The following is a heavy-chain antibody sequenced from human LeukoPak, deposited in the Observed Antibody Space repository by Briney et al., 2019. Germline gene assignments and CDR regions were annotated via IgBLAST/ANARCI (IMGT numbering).Heavy chain of an antibody. J-gene: IGHJ4*02. CDR3: AEEAVDYDIFTGYYTTGYFDY. V-gene: IGHV3-23*01. CDR1: GFTFSSYA. Sequence: PGGSLRLSCAASGFTFSSYAMSWVRQAPGKGLEWVSGISGSGGNTYYADSVKGRFTISRDNSKNTLYLQMSSLRAEDTAVYYCAEEAVDYDIFTGYYTTGYFDYWGQGTLVTVSS. CDR2: ISGSGGNT. D-gene: IGHD3-9*01.